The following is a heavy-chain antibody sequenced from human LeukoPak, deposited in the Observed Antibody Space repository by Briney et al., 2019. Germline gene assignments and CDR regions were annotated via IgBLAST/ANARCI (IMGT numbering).Heavy chain of an antibody. CDR1: GVSISSYY. J-gene: IGHJ4*02. Sequence: SETLSLTCTVSGVSISSYYWSWLRPPAGQGLEWIGRIHTSRSTNYNPSLKSRVTMSVDTSKNQFSLKLSPVTAADTAVYYCARRRMTMIDYWGQGTLVTVSS. D-gene: IGHD3-22*01. CDR2: IHTSRST. V-gene: IGHV4-4*07. CDR3: ARRRMTMIDY.